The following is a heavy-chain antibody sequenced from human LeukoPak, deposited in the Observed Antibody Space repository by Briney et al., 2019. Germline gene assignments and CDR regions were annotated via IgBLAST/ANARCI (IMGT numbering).Heavy chain of an antibody. V-gene: IGHV3-30*03. CDR3: ARGLTYYDRLTGHYLGNWFDP. Sequence: GRSLRLSCAASGFTFGSYGMHWVRQAPGKGLEWVAVISYDGSNKYYADSVKGRFTISRDNSENTLHLQMSSLRADDTAIYYCARGLTYYDRLTGHYLGNWFDPWGQGTLVTVSS. D-gene: IGHD3-9*01. CDR2: ISYDGSNK. J-gene: IGHJ5*02. CDR1: GFTFGSYG.